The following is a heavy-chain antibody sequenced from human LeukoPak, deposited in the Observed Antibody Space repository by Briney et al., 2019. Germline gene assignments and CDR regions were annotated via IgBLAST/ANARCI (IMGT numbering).Heavy chain of an antibody. CDR3: ARQDSRRDYFDY. V-gene: IGHV4-39*01. D-gene: IGHD6-13*01. CDR1: GGSISSSSYY. CDR2: IYYSGST. J-gene: IGHJ4*02. Sequence: SETLSLTCTVSGGSISSSSYYWGWIRQPPGKGLEWIGSIYYSGSTYYNPSLKSRVTISVDTSKNQFSLRLSSVTAADTAVYYCARQDSRRDYFDYWGQGTLVTVSS.